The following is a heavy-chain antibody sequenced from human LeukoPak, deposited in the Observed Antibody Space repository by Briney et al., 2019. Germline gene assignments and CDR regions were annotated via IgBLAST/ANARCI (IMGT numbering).Heavy chain of an antibody. CDR2: IYYSGST. CDR3: ARLARPGGYQYYFDY. V-gene: IGHV4-39*01. Sequence: SETLSLTCTVSGGSISSSSYCWGWIRQPPGKGLEWIGSIYYSGSTYYNPSLKSRVTISVDTSKNQFSLKLSSVTAADTAVYYCARLARPGGYQYYFDYWGQGTLVTVSS. J-gene: IGHJ4*02. CDR1: GGSISSSSYC. D-gene: IGHD6-6*01.